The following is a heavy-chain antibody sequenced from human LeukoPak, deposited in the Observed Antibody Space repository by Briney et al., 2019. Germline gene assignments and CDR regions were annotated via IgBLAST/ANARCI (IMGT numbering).Heavy chain of an antibody. J-gene: IGHJ6*03. CDR1: GFTFSSYS. D-gene: IGHD3-22*01. CDR3: AAHSSGVYYYYMDV. Sequence: PGGSPRLSCAASGFTFSSYSMNWVRQAPGKGLEWVSSISSSSSYTYYADSVKGRFTISRDNAKNSLYLQMNSLRAEDTAVYYCAAHSSGVYYYYMDVWGKGTTVTVSS. V-gene: IGHV3-21*01. CDR2: ISSSSSYT.